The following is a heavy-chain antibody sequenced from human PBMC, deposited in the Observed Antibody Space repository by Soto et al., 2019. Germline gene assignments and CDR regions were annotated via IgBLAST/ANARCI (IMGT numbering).Heavy chain of an antibody. CDR3: ARHIVVVPAAPGGNWFDP. J-gene: IGHJ5*02. CDR1: GGSISSYY. Sequence: SETLSLTCTVSGGSISSYYWSWIRQPPGKGLEWIGYIYYSGSTNYNPSLKSRVTISVDTSKNQFSLKLSSVTAADTAVYYCARHIVVVPAAPGGNWFDPWGQGTLV. V-gene: IGHV4-59*01. CDR2: IYYSGST. D-gene: IGHD2-2*01.